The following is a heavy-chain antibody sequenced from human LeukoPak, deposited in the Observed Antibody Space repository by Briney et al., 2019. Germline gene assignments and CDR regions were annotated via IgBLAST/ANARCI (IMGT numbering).Heavy chain of an antibody. J-gene: IGHJ3*02. Sequence: GGSLRLSCAASGFTVSSNYMSWVRQAPGKGLEWVSVIYTGGSTYYADSVKGRFTISRDNSKNTLYLQMNSLRAEDTAVYYCARGEPRGHDAFDIWDQGTMVTVSS. D-gene: IGHD1-14*01. CDR3: ARGEPRGHDAFDI. V-gene: IGHV3-53*01. CDR1: GFTVSSNY. CDR2: IYTGGST.